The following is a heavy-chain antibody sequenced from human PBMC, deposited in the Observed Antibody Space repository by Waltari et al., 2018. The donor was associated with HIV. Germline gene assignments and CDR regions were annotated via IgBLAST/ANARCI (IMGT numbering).Heavy chain of an antibody. CDR3: ARDRQTPGSFYFDY. J-gene: IGHJ4*02. Sequence: QVQLVQSGAEVKKPGASVKVSCKTSGYIFTNYGLNWVRQVPGQGREWMGQITTYNDNTNYAQNLQDRVILTTDTSTRTVYMELRGLRSDDTAIYYCARDRQTPGSFYFDYWGQGTLVTVSS. CDR1: GYIFTNYG. V-gene: IGHV1-18*01. D-gene: IGHD2-15*01. CDR2: ITTYNDNT.